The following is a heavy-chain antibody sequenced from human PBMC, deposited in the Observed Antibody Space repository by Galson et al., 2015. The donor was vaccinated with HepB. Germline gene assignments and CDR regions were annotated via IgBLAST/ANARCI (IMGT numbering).Heavy chain of an antibody. Sequence: SLRLSCAASGFSVSTHAMHWVRQSPGKGLEWVAVISYDGTIQWYADSAKGRFTISRDNAQNSLHLQMNSLRDEDTAVYYCARVYFGSGSSSAYWYFDLWGRGALVTVSS. CDR3: ARVYFGSGSSSAYWYFDL. D-gene: IGHD3-10*01. CDR1: GFSVSTHA. J-gene: IGHJ2*01. CDR2: ISYDGTIQ. V-gene: IGHV3-30*04.